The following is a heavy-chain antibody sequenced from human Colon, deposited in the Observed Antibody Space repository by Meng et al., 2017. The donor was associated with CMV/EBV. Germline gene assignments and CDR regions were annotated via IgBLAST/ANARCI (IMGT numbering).Heavy chain of an antibody. CDR1: RTYG. CDR3: AKGGFSGTYYTGSYYFDY. CDR2: IRYDGSDK. Sequence: RTYGMHWVRQAPGKGLEWVAFIRYDGSDKYYADSVKGRFTISRDTSKNTIYLQMNSLRAEDAAVYWCAKGGFSGTYYTGSYYFDYWGQGTLVTVSS. J-gene: IGHJ4*02. D-gene: IGHD3-10*01. V-gene: IGHV3-30*02.